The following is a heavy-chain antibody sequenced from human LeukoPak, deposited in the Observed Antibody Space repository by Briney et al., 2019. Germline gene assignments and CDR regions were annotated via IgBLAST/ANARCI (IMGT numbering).Heavy chain of an antibody. V-gene: IGHV3-30*04. Sequence: GGSLRLSCAASGFTFSSYAMHWVRQAPGKGLEWVAVISYDGSNKYYADSVKGRFTISRDNSKNTLYLQMNSLRAEDTAVYYCARPHNFDWLFGWFDPWGQGTLVTVSS. CDR3: ARPHNFDWLFGWFDP. CDR1: GFTFSSYA. J-gene: IGHJ5*02. D-gene: IGHD3-9*01. CDR2: ISYDGSNK.